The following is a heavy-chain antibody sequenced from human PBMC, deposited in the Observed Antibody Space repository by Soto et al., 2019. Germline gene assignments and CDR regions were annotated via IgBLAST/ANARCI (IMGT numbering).Heavy chain of an antibody. CDR2: IHYSGST. D-gene: IGHD1-20*01. CDR3: AGAGITYYYLDV. J-gene: IGHJ6*03. V-gene: IGHV4-59*01. Sequence: SETLSLTCTVSGGSISSYYWSWIRQPPGKGLEWIGYIHYSGSTTYNPSLQSRVTISVDTSKKQFSLKLSSVTAADTAVYYCAGAGITYYYLDVWGKGTTVTVSS. CDR1: GGSISSYY.